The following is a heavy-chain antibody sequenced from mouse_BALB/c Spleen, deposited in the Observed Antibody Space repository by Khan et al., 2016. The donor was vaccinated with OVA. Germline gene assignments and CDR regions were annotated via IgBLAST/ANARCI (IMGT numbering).Heavy chain of an antibody. J-gene: IGHJ4*01. V-gene: IGHV9-3-1*01. CDR2: INTYTGEP. CDR1: GYTFTNYG. Sequence: QIQLVQSGPELKKPGETVKISCKASGYTFTNYGMNWVKQAPGKDLKWMGWINTYTGEPTYADDFMGRFAFSLETSASTAYLKINNLKNEDTVTYFCARVGYNGTMDSWGQGTSVTVSS. CDR3: ARVGYNGTMDS. D-gene: IGHD4-1*01.